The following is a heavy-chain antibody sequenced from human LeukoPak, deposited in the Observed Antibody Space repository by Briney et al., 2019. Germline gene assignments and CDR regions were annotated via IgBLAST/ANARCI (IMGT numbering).Heavy chain of an antibody. CDR1: GFTFSSYG. CDR2: ISSSSSTI. Sequence: GGSLRLSCAASGFTFSSYGMSWVRQAPGKGLEWVSYISSSSSTIYYADSVKGRFTISRDNAKNSLYLQMNSLRAEDTAVYYCARGPPALGWYGNWFDPWGQGTLVTVSS. J-gene: IGHJ5*02. D-gene: IGHD6-19*01. V-gene: IGHV3-48*01. CDR3: ARGPPALGWYGNWFDP.